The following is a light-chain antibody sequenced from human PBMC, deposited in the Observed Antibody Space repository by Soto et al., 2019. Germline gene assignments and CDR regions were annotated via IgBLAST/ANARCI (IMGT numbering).Light chain of an antibody. J-gene: IGKJ1*01. CDR2: AAS. V-gene: IGKV1-27*01. CDR3: QTYDKAPWT. CDR1: QGIYTH. Sequence: DIQMTQSPSSLSASVGDRVTITCRASQGIYTHLAWYQQKPGNAPKLLIYAASTLQSGSPSRFSASGSGTDCSLTISALQSEDVGTYFCQTYDKAPWTFGPGTRV.